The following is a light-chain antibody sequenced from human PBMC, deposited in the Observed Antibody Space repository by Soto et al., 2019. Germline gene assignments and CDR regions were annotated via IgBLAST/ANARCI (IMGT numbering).Light chain of an antibody. CDR3: VSWDKGLKGWV. V-gene: IGLV1-44*01. J-gene: IGLJ3*02. Sequence: QSVLTQPPSASGTSGQRVIISCSGSSSNIGHNAVNWFQQDPGPAPKVLIYSNDHRPSGVPDRFSGSKSGTSASLAISGLQSGDEGIFYCVSWDKGLKGWVFGGGTKVPVL. CDR1: SSNIGHNA. CDR2: SND.